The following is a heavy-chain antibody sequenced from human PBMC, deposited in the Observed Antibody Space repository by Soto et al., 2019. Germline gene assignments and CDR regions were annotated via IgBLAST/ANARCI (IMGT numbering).Heavy chain of an antibody. J-gene: IGHJ4*02. CDR1: GYTFTGYY. CDR2: INPNSGGT. CDR3: ARDPRGYSGYTNVDY. V-gene: IGHV1-2*04. D-gene: IGHD5-12*01. Sequence: ASVKVSCKASGYTFTGYYMHWVRQAPGQGLEWMGWINPNSGGTNYAQKFQGWVTMTRDTSISTAYMELSRLRSDDTAVYYCARDPRGYSGYTNVDYWGQGTLVTVSS.